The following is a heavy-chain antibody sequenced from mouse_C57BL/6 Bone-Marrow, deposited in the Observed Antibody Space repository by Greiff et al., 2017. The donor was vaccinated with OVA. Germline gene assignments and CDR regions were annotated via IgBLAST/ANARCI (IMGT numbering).Heavy chain of an antibody. V-gene: IGHV14-3*01. CDR1: GFNIKNTY. CDR2: IDPANGYT. D-gene: IGHD2-4*01. CDR3: APYYDYDGFAY. Sequence: EVMLVESVAELVRPGASVKLSCTASGFNIKNTYMHWVKQRPEQGLEWIGRIDPANGYTKYAPKFPGKATITADTSSNTAYLQLRSLTSEDTAIYYCAPYYDYDGFAYWGQGTLVTVSA. J-gene: IGHJ3*01.